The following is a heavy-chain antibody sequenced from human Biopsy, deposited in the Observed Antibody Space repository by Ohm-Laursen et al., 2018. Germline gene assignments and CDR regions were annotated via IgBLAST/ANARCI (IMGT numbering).Heavy chain of an antibody. Sequence: SDTLSLTCSVSGGSVTNYYWTWIRQPPGKGLEWIGYMYYNERTYYNPSLRGRVTISVDTSKNQISLRLSSVTAADTAVYYCASGGQWQKPYLRYFDPWGQGTLVTASS. V-gene: IGHV4-59*02. D-gene: IGHD6-19*01. J-gene: IGHJ5*02. CDR2: MYYNERT. CDR1: GGSVTNYY. CDR3: ASGGQWQKPYLRYFDP.